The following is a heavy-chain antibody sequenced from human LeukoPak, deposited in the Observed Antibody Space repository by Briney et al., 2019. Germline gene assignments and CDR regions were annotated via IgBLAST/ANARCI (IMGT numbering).Heavy chain of an antibody. CDR2: ITGSGTGT. V-gene: IGHV3-23*01. Sequence: GGSLRLSCAASGFTFSSDAMSWVRQAPGKGLEWVSAITGSGTGTYYADSVKGRFIISRDDSKNTLYLQMNSLRAEDTAVYYCARMGKGTLDYWGQGTLVTVSS. CDR3: ARMGKGTLDY. CDR1: GFTFSSDA. D-gene: IGHD1-1*01. J-gene: IGHJ4*02.